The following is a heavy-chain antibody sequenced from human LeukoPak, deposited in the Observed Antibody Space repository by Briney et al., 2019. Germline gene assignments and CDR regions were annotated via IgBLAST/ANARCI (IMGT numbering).Heavy chain of an antibody. CDR1: GGSISGYY. J-gene: IGHJ4*02. Sequence: SETLSLTCAVYGGSISGYYWSWIRQPPGKGLEWIGEINHSGSTNYNPSLKSRVTISVDTSKNQFSLKLSSVTAADTAVYYCARKLGIFTVTTAFDYWGQGTLVTASS. CDR2: INHSGST. D-gene: IGHD4-17*01. CDR3: ARKLGIFTVTTAFDY. V-gene: IGHV4-34*01.